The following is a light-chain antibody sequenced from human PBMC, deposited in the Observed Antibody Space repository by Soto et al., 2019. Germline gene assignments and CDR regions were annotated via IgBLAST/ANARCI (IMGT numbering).Light chain of an antibody. CDR3: QQRSNWPGT. Sequence: EIVLTQSPATLSLSPGERAIPSCRASQSVGTYLAWYQQKPGQAPRLLIYDASNRATGIPARLGGSGSGTDFTLTINSLEPEDFAVYYCQQRSNWPGTFGPGTKVDIK. CDR1: QSVGTY. V-gene: IGKV3-11*01. J-gene: IGKJ3*01. CDR2: DAS.